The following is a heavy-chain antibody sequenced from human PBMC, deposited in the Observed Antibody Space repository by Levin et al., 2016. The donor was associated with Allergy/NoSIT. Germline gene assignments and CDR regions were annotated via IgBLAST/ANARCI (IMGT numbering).Heavy chain of an antibody. CDR2: VNKDGNI. CDR3: ARDAATSYYYGSGSGMDV. CDR1: GFTLSNYW. J-gene: IGHJ6*02. V-gene: IGHV3-74*01. Sequence: LSLTCAASGFTLSNYWMHWVRQTPGKGLMWVSYVNKDGNIYADSVKGRFTISSDNAKNTLYLQMNSLRAEDTAVYYCARDAATSYYYGSGSGMDVWGQGTTVTVSS. D-gene: IGHD3-10*01.